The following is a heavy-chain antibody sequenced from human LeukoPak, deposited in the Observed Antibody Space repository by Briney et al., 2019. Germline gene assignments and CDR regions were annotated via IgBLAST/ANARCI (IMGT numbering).Heavy chain of an antibody. Sequence: SETLSLTCTGSGYSISSGYHWGWIRQPPGKGLEWIGSIYHSGSTYYNPSLKSRVTISVDTSKNQFSLKLRSVTAADTAVYYCARVVQSTDSSGFYLPEYFQHWGQGTLVTVSS. J-gene: IGHJ1*01. CDR2: IYHSGST. CDR1: GYSISSGYH. CDR3: ARVVQSTDSSGFYLPEYFQH. D-gene: IGHD3-22*01. V-gene: IGHV4-38-2*02.